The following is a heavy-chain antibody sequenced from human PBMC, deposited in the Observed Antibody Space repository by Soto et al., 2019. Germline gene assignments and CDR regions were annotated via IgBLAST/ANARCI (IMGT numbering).Heavy chain of an antibody. CDR3: AKNGCGGDCYSSVAGNWFDP. J-gene: IGHJ5*02. V-gene: IGHV3-23*01. Sequence: GSLRLSCVASGFTFIGNVIIWCRQSPGKWREWISIISGSGGSTYYADSVKGRFTISRDNSNNTLYLQMHSLTAADTAVYYCAKNGCGGDCYSSVAGNWFDPWGQGTLVTVSS. CDR1: GFTFIGNV. D-gene: IGHD2-21*02. CDR2: ISGSGGST.